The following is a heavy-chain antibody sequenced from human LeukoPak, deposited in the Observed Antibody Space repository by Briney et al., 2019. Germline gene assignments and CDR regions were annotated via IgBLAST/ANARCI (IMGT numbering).Heavy chain of an antibody. J-gene: IGHJ4*02. Sequence: SETLSLTCTVSGGSISSGSYYWSWIRQPAGKGLEWIGRIYTSGSTNYNPSLKSRVTISVDTSKNQFSLKLSSVTAADTAVYYCARDLPLSHLGQGTLVTVSS. V-gene: IGHV4-61*02. CDR3: ARDLPLSH. CDR1: GGSISSGSYY. CDR2: IYTSGST.